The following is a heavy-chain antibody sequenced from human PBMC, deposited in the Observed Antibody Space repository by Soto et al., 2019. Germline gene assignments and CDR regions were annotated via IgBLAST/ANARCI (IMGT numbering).Heavy chain of an antibody. V-gene: IGHV1-46*03. CDR3: ASYSSGWYDYSYYYMDV. J-gene: IGHJ6*03. CDR2: INPSGGST. D-gene: IGHD6-19*01. Sequence: ASVKVSCKASGYTFTSYYMHWVRQAPGQGLEWMGIINPSGGSTSYAQKFQGRVTMTRDTSTSTVYMELSSLRSEDTAVYYCASYSSGWYDYSYYYMDVWGKGTTVTVSS. CDR1: GYTFTSYY.